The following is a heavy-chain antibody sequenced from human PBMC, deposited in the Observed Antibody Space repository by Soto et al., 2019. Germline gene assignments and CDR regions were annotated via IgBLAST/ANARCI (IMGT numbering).Heavy chain of an antibody. V-gene: IGHV5-10-1*01. CDR1: GYSFTSYW. J-gene: IGHJ6*02. CDR3: ARRGVAVTTPYYYYYYGMDV. Sequence: PGESLKISCKGSGYSFTSYWISWVRQMPGKGLEWMGRIDPSDSYTNYSPSFQGHVTISADKSISTAYLQWSSLKASDTAMYYCARRGVAVTTPYYYYYYGMDVWGQGTTVTVSS. D-gene: IGHD4-4*01. CDR2: IDPSDSYT.